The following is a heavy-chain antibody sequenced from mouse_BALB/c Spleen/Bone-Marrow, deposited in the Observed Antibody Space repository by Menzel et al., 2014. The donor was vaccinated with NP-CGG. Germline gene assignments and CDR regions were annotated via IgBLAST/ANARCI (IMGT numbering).Heavy chain of an antibody. V-gene: IGHV1S81*02. CDR2: IDPSTGRT. J-gene: IGHJ2*01. Sequence: QVQLQQSGAELVKPGDSVKLSCKASGYTFTSYWMHWVKQRPGQGLEWIGEIDPSTGRTDYNKKFKSQATLTVDKSSSTAYMHLSSLTSEDSAVYYCARINGYDYWGQGTTLTVSS. CDR3: ARINGYDY. D-gene: IGHD2-2*01. CDR1: GYTFTSYW.